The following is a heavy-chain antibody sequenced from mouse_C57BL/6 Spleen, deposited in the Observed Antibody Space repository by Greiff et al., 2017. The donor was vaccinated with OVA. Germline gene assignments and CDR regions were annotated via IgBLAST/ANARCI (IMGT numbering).Heavy chain of an antibody. CDR3: ARAWNYGSSYDY. V-gene: IGHV1-64*01. D-gene: IGHD1-1*01. CDR2: IHPNSGST. Sequence: VQLQQPGAELVKPGASVKLSCKASGYTFTSYWMHWVKQRPGQGLEWIGMIHPNSGSTNYNEKFKSKATLTVDKSSSTAYMQLSSLTSEDSAVYYCARAWNYGSSYDYWGHGTTLTVSS. J-gene: IGHJ2*01. CDR1: GYTFTSYW.